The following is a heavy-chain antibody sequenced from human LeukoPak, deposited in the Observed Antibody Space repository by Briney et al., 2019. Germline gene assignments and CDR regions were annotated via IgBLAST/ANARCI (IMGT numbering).Heavy chain of an antibody. J-gene: IGHJ4*02. CDR1: GFTFGDYA. CDR2: IMSKAYGGTA. V-gene: IGHV3-49*03. Sequence: QAGGSLRLSCTTSGFTFGDYAMSWFRQAPGKGLEWVGFIMSKAYGGTAEYATPVKDRFTISRDDSKSIGYLQMNSLKTEDTAVYYCTKDFDRGSSDYWGQGTLVTVSS. D-gene: IGHD5-12*01. CDR3: TKDFDRGSSDY.